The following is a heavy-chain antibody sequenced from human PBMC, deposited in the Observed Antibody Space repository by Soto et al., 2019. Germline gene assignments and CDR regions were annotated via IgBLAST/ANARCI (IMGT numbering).Heavy chain of an antibody. Sequence: GGSLRLSCAASGFTFSGYAMSWVRQAPGKGLEWVTGISGGGGPTYYAVSVKGRFTISRDNSKKTLYLQMNSLRAEDTAVYYCAKSTGSLYYDFWSGYFDYWGQGTLVTVSS. CDR1: GFTFSGYA. J-gene: IGHJ4*02. D-gene: IGHD3-3*01. V-gene: IGHV3-23*01. CDR3: AKSTGSLYYDFWSGYFDY. CDR2: ISGGGGPT.